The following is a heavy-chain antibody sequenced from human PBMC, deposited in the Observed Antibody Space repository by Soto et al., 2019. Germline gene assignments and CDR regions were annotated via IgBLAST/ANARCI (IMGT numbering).Heavy chain of an antibody. CDR1: GYTFTNSA. CDR3: ARGDVMTVSSHFDY. Sequence: ASVKVSCKASGYTFTNSAMHWVRQAPGQGLEWMGWINAGNGNTKYSQKVQGRVTITRDTSASTAYMELSSLRSEDTAVYYCARGDVMTVSSHFDYWGQGTLVTVSS. D-gene: IGHD2-21*02. J-gene: IGHJ4*02. V-gene: IGHV1-3*01. CDR2: INAGNGNT.